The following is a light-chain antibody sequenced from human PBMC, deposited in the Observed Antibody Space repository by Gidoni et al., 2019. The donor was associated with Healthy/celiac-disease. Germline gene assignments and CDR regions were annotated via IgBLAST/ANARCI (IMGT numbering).Light chain of an antibody. V-gene: IGLV1-47*01. J-gene: IGLJ2*01. Sequence: QSALTQPPSASGTPGQRVTISCSGSSSNIGSNYVYWYQQLPGTAPKLPIYRNNQRPSGVPDRFSGSKSGTSASLAISGLRSEDEADYYCAAWDDSLSVVVFGGGTKLTVL. CDR3: AAWDDSLSVVV. CDR2: RNN. CDR1: SSNIGSNY.